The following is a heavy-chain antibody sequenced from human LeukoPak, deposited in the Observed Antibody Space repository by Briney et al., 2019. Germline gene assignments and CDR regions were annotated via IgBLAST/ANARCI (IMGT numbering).Heavy chain of an antibody. CDR2: IYYSGST. CDR1: GGXISSGGYY. D-gene: IGHD2-15*01. V-gene: IGHV4-31*03. CDR3: ATRDCSGGGCYYY. Sequence: SETLSLTCTVSGGXISSGGYYWSWLRQHPGKGPEWIGYIYYSGSTYYNPSLRSRVTISVDTSTNQFSLRLSSVTAADTAVYYCATRDCSGGGCYYYWGQGTLVTVSS. J-gene: IGHJ4*02.